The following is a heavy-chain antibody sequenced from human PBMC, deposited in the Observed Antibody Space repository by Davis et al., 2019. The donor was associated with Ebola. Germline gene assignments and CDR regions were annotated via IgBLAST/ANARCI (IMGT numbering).Heavy chain of an antibody. D-gene: IGHD4/OR15-4a*01. V-gene: IGHV3-30*18. CDR2: ISSDGSNK. CDR3: AKDQWPHDYHHYGTDV. Sequence: PGGSLRLSCAASGFTSSPYGMHWVRQAPGRGLEWVAVISSDGSNKYYGDSVKGRFTISRDNSKNTLYLQMNSLRVEDTAVYYCAKDQWPHDYHHYGTDVWGQGTTVTVSS. J-gene: IGHJ6*02. CDR1: GFTSSPYG.